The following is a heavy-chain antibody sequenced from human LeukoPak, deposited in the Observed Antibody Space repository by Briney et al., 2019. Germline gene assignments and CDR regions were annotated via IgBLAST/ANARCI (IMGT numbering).Heavy chain of an antibody. Sequence: ASVKVSCKASGYTFTAYYIHWVRQAPGQGLEWMGWISPYTGGTNYAQKFQGRVTITQDRSSNTVYMDLNRLTSDDTALYYCVRDHNSENWGFLGKWGQGTLVTVSS. CDR1: GYTFTAYY. D-gene: IGHD7-27*01. J-gene: IGHJ4*02. CDR2: ISPYTGGT. CDR3: VRDHNSENWGFLGK. V-gene: IGHV1-2*02.